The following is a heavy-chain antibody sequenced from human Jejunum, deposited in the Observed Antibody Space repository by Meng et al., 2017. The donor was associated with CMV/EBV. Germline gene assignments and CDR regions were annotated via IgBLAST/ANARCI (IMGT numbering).Heavy chain of an antibody. CDR3: ATTLYPIPFLNYFDP. D-gene: IGHD3-16*01. J-gene: IGHJ5*02. Sequence: SGCSITSYSGSWIRQPPGKGLEWIGYLYYSATAYYSPSLRSRVTISVDTTKNQFSLRLNSVTAADTAVYFCATTLYPIPFLNYFDPWGQGTLVTVSS. V-gene: IGHV4-59*01. CDR2: LYYSATA. CDR1: GCSITSYS.